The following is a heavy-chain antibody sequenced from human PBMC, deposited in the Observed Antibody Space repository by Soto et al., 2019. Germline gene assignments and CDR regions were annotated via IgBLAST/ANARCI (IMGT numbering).Heavy chain of an antibody. V-gene: IGHV1-18*01. CDR2: ISAYNGNT. CDR3: GTVGTTVTSRAFDI. D-gene: IGHD4-17*01. J-gene: IGHJ3*02. Sequence: ASVKVSCKASGYTFTSYGISWVLQAPGQGLEWMGWISAYNGNTNYAQKLQGRVTMTTDTSTSTAYMELRSLRSDDTAVYYCGTVGTTVTSRAFDIWGQGTMVTVS. CDR1: GYTFTSYG.